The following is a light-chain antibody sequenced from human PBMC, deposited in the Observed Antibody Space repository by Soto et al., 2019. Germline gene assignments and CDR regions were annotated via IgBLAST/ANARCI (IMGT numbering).Light chain of an antibody. CDR1: QRIANY. CDR2: DTF. V-gene: IGKV3-11*01. CDR3: QQRNYWPIT. J-gene: IGKJ5*01. Sequence: EIVLTQSPATLSLSPGERATLSCRATQRIANYLAWYQQKPGQAPRLLIYDTFNRATGIPARFSGSGSGTDFALTISGLEPEDFAVYYCQQRNYWPITFGQGTRLEI.